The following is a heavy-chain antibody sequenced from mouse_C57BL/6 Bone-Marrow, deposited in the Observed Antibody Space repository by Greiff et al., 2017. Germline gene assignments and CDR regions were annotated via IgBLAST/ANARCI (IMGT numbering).Heavy chain of an antibody. D-gene: IGHD4-1*01. J-gene: IGHJ3*01. V-gene: IGHV3-6*01. CDR2: ISYDGSN. CDR3: AQLTGIAY. Sequence: EVQLQQSGPGLVKPSQSLSLTCSVTGYSITSGYYWNWIRQFPGNKLEWMGYISYDGSNNYNPSLKNRISITRDTSKNQFFLKLNSVTTEDTATYYCAQLTGIAYWGQGTLVTVSA. CDR1: GYSITSGYY.